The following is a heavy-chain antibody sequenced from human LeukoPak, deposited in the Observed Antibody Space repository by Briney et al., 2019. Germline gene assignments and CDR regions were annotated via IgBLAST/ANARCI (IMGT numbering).Heavy chain of an antibody. J-gene: IGHJ4*02. V-gene: IGHV4-4*09. CDR3: ARTHYDSSGYYGSFFDY. Sequence: SETLSLTCTVSGGSISSYYWSWIRQPPGKGLEWIGYIYTSGSTHYNPSLKSRVTISVDTSKNQFSLKLSSVTAADTAVYYCARTHYDSSGYYGSFFDYWGQGTLVTVSS. CDR2: IYTSGST. CDR1: GGSISSYY. D-gene: IGHD3-22*01.